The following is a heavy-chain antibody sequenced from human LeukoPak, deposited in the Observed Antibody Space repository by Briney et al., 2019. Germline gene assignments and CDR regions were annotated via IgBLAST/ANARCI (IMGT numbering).Heavy chain of an antibody. V-gene: IGHV3-30-3*01. J-gene: IGHJ4*02. CDR2: ISYDGSNK. Sequence: GGSLRLSCAASGFTFSSYAMHWVRQAPGKGLEWVAVISYDGSNKYYADSVKGRFTISRDNSKNTLYLQMNSLRAEDTAVYYCARPMVRGVIIRSGYFDYWGQGTLVTVSS. CDR3: ARPMVRGVIIRSGYFDY. D-gene: IGHD3-10*01. CDR1: GFTFSSYA.